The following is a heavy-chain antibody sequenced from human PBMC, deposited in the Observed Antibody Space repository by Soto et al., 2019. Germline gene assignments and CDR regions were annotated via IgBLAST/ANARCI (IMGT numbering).Heavy chain of an antibody. CDR3: ARVKAHGQLVRMRNEPYYYGMDV. V-gene: IGHV3-7*05. Sequence: VGSLRLPCAVSGFTFSSYWMSWGLQAPGKGLEWVANIKQDGSEKYYVDSVKGRFTISRDNAKNSLYLQMNSLRAEDTAVYYCARVKAHGQLVRMRNEPYYYGMDVLGQGNSVTVS. CDR1: GFTFSSYW. CDR2: IKQDGSEK. D-gene: IGHD6-13*01. J-gene: IGHJ6*02.